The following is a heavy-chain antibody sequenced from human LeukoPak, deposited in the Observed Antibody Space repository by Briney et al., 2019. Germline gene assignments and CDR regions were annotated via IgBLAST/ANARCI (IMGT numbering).Heavy chain of an antibody. V-gene: IGHV1-46*01. Sequence: ASVKVSCKASGYTFTSYYMHWVRQAPGQGLEWMGIINPSGGSTSYAQKFQGRVTMTRDTSTSTVYMELSSLRSEDTAVYYCALDYDILTGYYLGYGMDVWGQGTTVTASS. J-gene: IGHJ6*02. D-gene: IGHD3-9*01. CDR1: GYTFTSYY. CDR2: INPSGGST. CDR3: ALDYDILTGYYLGYGMDV.